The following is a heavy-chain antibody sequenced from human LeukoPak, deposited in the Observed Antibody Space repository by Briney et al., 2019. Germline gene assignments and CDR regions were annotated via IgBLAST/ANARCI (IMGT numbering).Heavy chain of an antibody. Sequence: GGSLRLSCAASGFTFSSYAMSWVRQAPGKGLEWVSAISGSGGSTYYADSVKGRFTISRDNSKNTLYLQMKSLRAEDTAVYYCAKDGPYSSGWFYYYGMDVWGQGTTVTVSS. CDR1: GFTFSSYA. CDR2: ISGSGGST. V-gene: IGHV3-23*01. CDR3: AKDGPYSSGWFYYYGMDV. J-gene: IGHJ6*02. D-gene: IGHD6-19*01.